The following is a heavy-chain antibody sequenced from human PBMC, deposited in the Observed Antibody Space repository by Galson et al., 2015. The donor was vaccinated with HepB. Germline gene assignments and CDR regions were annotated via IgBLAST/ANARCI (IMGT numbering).Heavy chain of an antibody. Sequence: SLRLSCAASGFTFINYAMSWVRQAPGKGLEWVPGISGSGGSTYYADSVKGRFTISRDNSKNTLYLQMNNLRVEDTAVYYCAKDGGDCSNGECYYFDYWGQGALVTVSS. D-gene: IGHD2-21*01. V-gene: IGHV3-23*01. CDR1: GFTFINYA. J-gene: IGHJ4*02. CDR2: ISGSGGST. CDR3: AKDGGDCSNGECYYFDY.